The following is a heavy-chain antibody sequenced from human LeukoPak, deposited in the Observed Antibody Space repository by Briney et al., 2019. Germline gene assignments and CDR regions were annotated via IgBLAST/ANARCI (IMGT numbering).Heavy chain of an antibody. CDR3: ARTHPIQLCLDLYYYYMDV. CDR2: ISAYNGNT. Sequence: ASVKVSCKASGYTFTSYGISWVRQAPGQGLEWMGWISAYNGNTNYAQKLQGRVTMTTDTSTSTAYMELRSLRSDDTAVYYCARTHPIQLCLDLYYYYMDVWGKGTTVTVSS. D-gene: IGHD5-18*01. V-gene: IGHV1-18*01. J-gene: IGHJ6*03. CDR1: GYTFTSYG.